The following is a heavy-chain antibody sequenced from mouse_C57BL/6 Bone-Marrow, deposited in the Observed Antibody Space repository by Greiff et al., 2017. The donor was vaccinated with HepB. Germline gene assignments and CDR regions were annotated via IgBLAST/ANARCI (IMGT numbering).Heavy chain of an antibody. V-gene: IGHV1-64*01. CDR3: TRYDSRFAY. J-gene: IGHJ3*01. CDR2: IHPNSGST. CDR1: GYTFTSYW. Sequence: QVQLQQPGAELVKPGASVKLSCKASGYTFTSYWMHWVKQRPGQGLEWIGMIHPNSGSTNYNEKFKSKATITADTSSNTAYLQLSSLTSEDTAVYYCTRYDSRFAYWGQGTLVTVSA. D-gene: IGHD2-4*01.